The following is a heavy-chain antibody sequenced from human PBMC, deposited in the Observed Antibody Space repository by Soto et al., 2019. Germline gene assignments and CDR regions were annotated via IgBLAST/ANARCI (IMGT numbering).Heavy chain of an antibody. D-gene: IGHD4-17*01. V-gene: IGHV3-23*03. Sequence: EVQLLESGGGLVQPGGSLRLSCAASGFTFSSYAMSWVRQAPGKGLEWVSVIYNGDKTYYADSVKGRFTISRDNSKNTLYLQMNSLRAEDTAVYYCAREMTTHTALYGMDVWGQGTAVTVSS. CDR3: AREMTTHTALYGMDV. CDR2: IYNGDKT. CDR1: GFTFSSYA. J-gene: IGHJ6*02.